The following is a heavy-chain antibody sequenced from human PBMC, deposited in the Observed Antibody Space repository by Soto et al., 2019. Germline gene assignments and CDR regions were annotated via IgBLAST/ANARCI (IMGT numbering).Heavy chain of an antibody. CDR2: IVVGSGNT. Sequence: SVKVSCKASGFTFTNSAVQWVRQARGQRLEWIGWIVVGSGNTNYAQKFQERVTITRDMSTSTAYMELSSLRSEDTAVYYCAAGWLRCVEWFPQPYCCMDFWGQGT. CDR1: GFTFTNSA. CDR3: AAGWLRCVEWFPQPYCCMDF. V-gene: IGHV1-58*01. J-gene: IGHJ6*02. D-gene: IGHD3-3*01.